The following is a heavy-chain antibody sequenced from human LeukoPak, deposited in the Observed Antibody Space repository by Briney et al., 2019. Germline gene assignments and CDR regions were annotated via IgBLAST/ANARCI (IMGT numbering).Heavy chain of an antibody. V-gene: IGHV1-2*02. CDR3: ARSWTTTDSMDV. J-gene: IGHJ6*03. CDR2: INPNSGNI. CDR1: GYTFTGYY. D-gene: IGHD3/OR15-3a*01. Sequence: ASVKVSCKASGYTFTGYYMHRVRQAPGQGLEWMGWINPNSGNINYAQKFEGRVTMTRDTSISTAYMELSRLRFDDTAVYYCARSWTTTDSMDVWGKGTTVTISS.